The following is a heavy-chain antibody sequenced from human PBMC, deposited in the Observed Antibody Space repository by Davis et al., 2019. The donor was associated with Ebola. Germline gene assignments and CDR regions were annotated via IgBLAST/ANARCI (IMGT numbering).Heavy chain of an antibody. CDR1: GFSFSTFA. D-gene: IGHD2-8*01. CDR2: ISSSGGDR. CDR3: AKIPPGYCTSGSCPLDY. V-gene: IGHV3-23*01. Sequence: GGSLRLSCAASGFSFSTFAMTWVRQAPGKGLEWVSTISSSGGDRYYADSVKGRFTISRDNSKKTLYLQVNSLRAEDTATYYCAKIPPGYCTSGSCPLDYWGQGTLVTVSS. J-gene: IGHJ4*02.